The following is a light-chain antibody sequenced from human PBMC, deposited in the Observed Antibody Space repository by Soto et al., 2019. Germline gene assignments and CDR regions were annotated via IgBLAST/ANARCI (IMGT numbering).Light chain of an antibody. Sequence: QSVLTQPASVSGSPGQSITISCTGTSSDVGSHNFVSWYQQRPGKAPKLIIFEVTKRPSGVSNRFSASKSGNTASLTISGVQAEDEADYYCCSYAGSYTYVFGTGTKLTVL. CDR2: EVT. CDR3: CSYAGSYTYV. J-gene: IGLJ1*01. V-gene: IGLV2-23*02. CDR1: SSDVGSHNF.